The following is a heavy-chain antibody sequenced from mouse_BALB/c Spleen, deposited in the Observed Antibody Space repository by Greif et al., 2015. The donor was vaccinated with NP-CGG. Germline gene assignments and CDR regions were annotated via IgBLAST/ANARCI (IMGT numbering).Heavy chain of an antibody. D-gene: IGHD4-1*01. CDR2: INPSAGYT. J-gene: IGHJ2*01. CDR3: ASKTWDFDY. Sequence: QVQLQQSGAELAKPGASVKMSCKASGYTFTSYWMHWVKQRPGQGLEWIGYINPSAGYTEYNQKFKDKATLTADKSSSTAYMQLSSLTSEDSAVYYCASKTWDFDYWGQSTTLTVSS. CDR1: GYTFTSYW. V-gene: IGHV1-7*01.